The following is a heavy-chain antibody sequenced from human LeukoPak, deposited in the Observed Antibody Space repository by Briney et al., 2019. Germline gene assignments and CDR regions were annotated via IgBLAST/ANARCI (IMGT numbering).Heavy chain of an antibody. J-gene: IGHJ6*03. V-gene: IGHV4-59*01. D-gene: IGHD3-3*01. CDR3: ARGGYYDFWSGSPGYYYYMDV. CDR2: IYYSGST. CDR1: GGSISSYY. Sequence: PSETLSLTCTVSGGSISSYYWSWIRQPPGKGLEWIGYIYYSGSTNYNPSLKSRVTISVDTSKNQFSLKLSSVTAADTAVYYCARGGYYDFWSGSPGYYYYMDVWGKGTTVTVSS.